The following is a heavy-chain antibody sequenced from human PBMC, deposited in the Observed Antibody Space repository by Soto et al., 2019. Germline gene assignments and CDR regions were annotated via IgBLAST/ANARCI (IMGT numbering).Heavy chain of an antibody. CDR1: GGSISSSNW. V-gene: IGHV4-4*02. J-gene: IGHJ5*02. CDR3: ARGDILTGYYRTWFDP. D-gene: IGHD3-9*01. CDR2: IYHSGST. Sequence: SETLSLTCAVSGGSISSSNWWSWVRQPPGKGLEWIGEIYHSGSTNYNPSLKSRVTISVDKSKNQFSLKLSSVTAADTAVYYCARGDILTGYYRTWFDPWGQGTLVTVSS.